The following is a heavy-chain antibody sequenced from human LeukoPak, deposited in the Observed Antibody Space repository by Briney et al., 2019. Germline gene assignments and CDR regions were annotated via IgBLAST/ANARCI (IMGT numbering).Heavy chain of an antibody. D-gene: IGHD6-6*01. CDR1: GGSISSSNW. CDR2: IYHSGST. CDR3: ARHNLEQLGARYFDY. Sequence: SETLSLTCAVSGGSISSSNWWSWVRQPPGKGLEWIGEIYHSGSTNYNPSLKSRVTISVDKSKNQFSLKLSSVTAADTAVYYCARHNLEQLGARYFDYWGQGTLVTVSS. J-gene: IGHJ4*02. V-gene: IGHV4-4*02.